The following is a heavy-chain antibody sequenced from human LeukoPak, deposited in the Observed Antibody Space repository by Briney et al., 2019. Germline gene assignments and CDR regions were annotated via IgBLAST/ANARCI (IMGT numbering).Heavy chain of an antibody. V-gene: IGHV3-23*01. J-gene: IGHJ4*02. Sequence: GGPLRLSCAASGFTFSSYAMSWVRQAPGKGLEWVSAISGSGGSTYYADSVKGRFTISRDNSKNTLYLQMNSLRAGGTAVCYCAKDPVYCSSTSCYFGGLNYFDYWGQGTLVTVSS. CDR3: AKDPVYCSSTSCYFGGLNYFDY. CDR1: GFTFSSYA. CDR2: ISGSGGST. D-gene: IGHD2-2*01.